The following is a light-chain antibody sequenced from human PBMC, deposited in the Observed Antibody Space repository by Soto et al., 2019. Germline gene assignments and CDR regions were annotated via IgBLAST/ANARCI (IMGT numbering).Light chain of an antibody. CDR3: QQYAASPRT. V-gene: IGKV3-20*01. CDR1: QSVSNNY. CDR2: GAS. J-gene: IGKJ1*01. Sequence: EVVLTQSPGTLSLSPRERATLSCRASQSVSNNYLAWYQHKPGQAPRLLIYGASSRAPGIPDRFSGSGSGPDFTLTISRLEPEDFAVYYCQQYAASPRTFGQGTLVEVK.